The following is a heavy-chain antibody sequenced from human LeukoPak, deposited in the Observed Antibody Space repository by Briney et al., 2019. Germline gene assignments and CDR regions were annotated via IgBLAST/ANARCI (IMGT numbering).Heavy chain of an antibody. J-gene: IGHJ4*02. CDR1: GYTFTGYY. Sequence: ASVKVSCKASGYTFTGYYMHWVRQAPGQGLEWMGWINPNSGGTNYAQKFQGWVTMTRDTSISTAYMELSRLRSDDTAVYYCARGRGSQGYYFDYWGQGTLVTVSS. V-gene: IGHV1-2*04. CDR2: INPNSGGT. D-gene: IGHD3-10*01. CDR3: ARGRGSQGYYFDY.